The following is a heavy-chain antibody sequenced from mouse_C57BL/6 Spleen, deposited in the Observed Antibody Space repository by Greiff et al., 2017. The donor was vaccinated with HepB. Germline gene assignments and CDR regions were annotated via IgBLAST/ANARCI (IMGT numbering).Heavy chain of an antibody. J-gene: IGHJ2*01. D-gene: IGHD1-1*01. CDR3: ARGVITTVVVYYFDY. Sequence: QVQLKQSGAELVKPGASVKISCKASGYAFSSYWMNWVKQRPGKGLEWIGQIYPGDGDTNYNGKFKGKATLTADKSSSTAYMQLSSLTSEDSAVYFCARGVITTVVVYYFDYWGQGTTLTVSS. CDR2: IYPGDGDT. CDR1: GYAFSSYW. V-gene: IGHV1-80*01.